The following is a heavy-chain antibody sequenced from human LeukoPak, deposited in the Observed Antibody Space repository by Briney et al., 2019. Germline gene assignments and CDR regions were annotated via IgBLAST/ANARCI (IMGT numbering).Heavy chain of an antibody. CDR1: GFTFSTYG. Sequence: PGGSLRLSCAASGFTFSTYGMHWVRQAPGKGLEWVAVISYDGSNKYYADSVKGRFTISRDNSKNTLYLQMNSLRAEDTAVYYCARDYCGGDCYFDYWGQGTLVTVSS. CDR3: ARDYCGGDCYFDY. D-gene: IGHD2-21*02. V-gene: IGHV3-30*19. CDR2: ISYDGSNK. J-gene: IGHJ4*02.